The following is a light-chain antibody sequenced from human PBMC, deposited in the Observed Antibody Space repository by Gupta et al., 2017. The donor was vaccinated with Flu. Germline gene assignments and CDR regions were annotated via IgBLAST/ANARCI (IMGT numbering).Light chain of an antibody. CDR2: EDS. CDR3: TACDGRRRAPV. J-gene: IGLJ2*01. CDR1: SASIGRRA. Sequence: SSASIGRRAVDWYQQVPGTAPRLIIYEDSQRPSGVPERFSGSKSGTSASLAISGLQTEDEAHYYCTACDGRRRAPVFGRGTTLTVL. V-gene: IGLV1-44*01.